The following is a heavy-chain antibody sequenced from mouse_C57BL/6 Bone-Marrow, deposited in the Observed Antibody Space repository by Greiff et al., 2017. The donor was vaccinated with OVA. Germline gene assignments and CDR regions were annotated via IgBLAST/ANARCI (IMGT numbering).Heavy chain of an antibody. D-gene: IGHD3-2*02. CDR2: IYPGDGDT. V-gene: IGHV1-82*01. CDR3: AREGKDSSGCPMDY. Sequence: QVQLQQSGPELVKPGASVKISCKASGYAFSSSWMNWVKQRPGKGLEWIGRIYPGDGDTNYNGKFKGKATLTADKSSSTAYMQLSRLTSEDSAVYFCAREGKDSSGCPMDYWGQGTSVTVSS. J-gene: IGHJ4*01. CDR1: GYAFSSSW.